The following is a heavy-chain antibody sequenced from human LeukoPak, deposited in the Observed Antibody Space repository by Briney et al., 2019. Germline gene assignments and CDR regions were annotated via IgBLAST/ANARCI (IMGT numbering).Heavy chain of an antibody. CDR3: AREDDEQWLVPEYFDY. Sequence: PSETLSLTCTVSGGSISSSSYYWGWIRQPPGKGLEWIGGIYYSGSTYYNPSLKSRVTISVDTSKNQFSLKLSSVTAADTAVYYCAREDDEQWLVPEYFDYWGQGTLVTVSS. J-gene: IGHJ4*02. D-gene: IGHD6-19*01. CDR1: GGSISSSSYY. CDR2: IYYSGST. V-gene: IGHV4-39*07.